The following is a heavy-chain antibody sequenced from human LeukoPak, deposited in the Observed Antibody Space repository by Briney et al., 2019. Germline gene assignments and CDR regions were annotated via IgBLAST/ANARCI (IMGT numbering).Heavy chain of an antibody. CDR1: GGSISSGNYY. CDR2: VYTSGST. J-gene: IGHJ4*02. D-gene: IGHD3-22*01. CDR3: ARDSPYSSGYYYFDY. V-gene: IGHV4-61*02. Sequence: SETLSLTCSVSGGSISSGNYYWSWIRQPAGKGLKWIGRVYTSGSTNYNPSLKSRVTISVDTSKNQFSLKLSSVTAADTAVYYCARDSPYSSGYYYFDYWGQGTLVTVSS.